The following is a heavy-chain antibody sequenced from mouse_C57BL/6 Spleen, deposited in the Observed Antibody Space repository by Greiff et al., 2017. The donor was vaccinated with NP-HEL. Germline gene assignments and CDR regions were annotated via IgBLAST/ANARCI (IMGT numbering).Heavy chain of an antibody. D-gene: IGHD3-2*02. CDR3: ARHGELRLLSYYFDY. CDR1: GFTFSSYG. CDR2: ISSGGSYT. Sequence: VQLKESGGDLVKPGGSLKLSCAASGFTFSSYGMSWVRQTPDKRLEWVATISSGGSYTYYPDSVKGRFTISRDNAKNTLYLQMSSLKSEDTAMYYCARHGELRLLSYYFDYWGQGTTLTVSS. J-gene: IGHJ2*01. V-gene: IGHV5-6*01.